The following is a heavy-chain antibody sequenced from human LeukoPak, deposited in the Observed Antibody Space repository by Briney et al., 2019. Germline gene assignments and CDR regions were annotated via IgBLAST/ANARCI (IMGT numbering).Heavy chain of an antibody. D-gene: IGHD2-2*01. V-gene: IGHV4-30-4*08. CDR1: GGSISSGDYY. J-gene: IGHJ6*03. CDR3: AGEEAVVVPAAPRYYYYYRDV. Sequence: SQTLSLTCTVSGGSISSGDYYWSWIRQPPGKGLEWIGYIYYSGSTYYNPSLKSRVTISVDTSRNQFSRKLSSVTAADTAVYYCAGEEAVVVPAAPRYYYYYRDVGGKGTTVTVSS. CDR2: IYYSGST.